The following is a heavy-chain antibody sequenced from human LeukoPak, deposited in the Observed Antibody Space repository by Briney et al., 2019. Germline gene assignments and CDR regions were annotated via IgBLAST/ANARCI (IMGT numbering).Heavy chain of an antibody. Sequence: PSETLSLTCAVYGGSFSGYYWNWIRQPPGKGLEWIGEINHSGNTNYNPSLKSRVTMSVDTSKNQFSLRLSSVTAADTAVYYCARATQSWFDPWGQGTLVTVSS. CDR1: GGSFSGYY. J-gene: IGHJ5*02. V-gene: IGHV4-34*01. CDR2: INHSGNT. CDR3: ARATQSWFDP.